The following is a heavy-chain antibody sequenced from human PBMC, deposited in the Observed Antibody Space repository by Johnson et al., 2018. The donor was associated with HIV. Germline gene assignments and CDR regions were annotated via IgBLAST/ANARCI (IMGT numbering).Heavy chain of an antibody. CDR2: ISSSGSTL. Sequence: QVKLVESGGGLVKPGGSLRLSCAASGFTFSDYYMSWIRQAPGKGLEWVSYISSSGSTLYYADSVKGRIPISSANSKNTLYPQLNRRRAEDTAVYYWAKEQALTYDFWSGPPLDAFDIWGQGTMVTVSS. J-gene: IGHJ3*02. D-gene: IGHD3-3*01. CDR3: AKEQALTYDFWSGPPLDAFDI. V-gene: IGHV3-11*04. CDR1: GFTFSDYY.